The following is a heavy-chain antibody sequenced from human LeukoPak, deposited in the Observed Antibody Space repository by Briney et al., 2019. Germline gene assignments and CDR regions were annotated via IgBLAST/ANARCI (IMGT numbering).Heavy chain of an antibody. CDR3: AKDDYYDSSIDY. J-gene: IGHJ4*02. CDR1: GFTFSSYA. CDR2: ISGSGGST. Sequence: GGSLRLSCAAPGFTFSSYAMSWVRQAPGKGLEWVSAISGSGGSTYYADSVKGRFTISRDNSKNTLYLQMNSLRAEDTAVYYCAKDDYYDSSIDYWGQGTLVTVSS. D-gene: IGHD3-22*01. V-gene: IGHV3-23*01.